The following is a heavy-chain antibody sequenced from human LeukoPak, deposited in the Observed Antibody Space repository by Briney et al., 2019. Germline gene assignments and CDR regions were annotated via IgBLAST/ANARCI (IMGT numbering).Heavy chain of an antibody. Sequence: PGGSLRLSCAASGFTFSSYAMSWVRQAPGKGLEWVSAISGSGGSTYYADSVKGRFTISRDNSKNTLYLQMNSLRAEDTAVYYCAKDGNWNWAAGWFDPWGQGTLVTVSS. J-gene: IGHJ5*02. CDR1: GFTFSSYA. D-gene: IGHD1-7*01. CDR3: AKDGNWNWAAGWFDP. V-gene: IGHV3-23*01. CDR2: ISGSGGST.